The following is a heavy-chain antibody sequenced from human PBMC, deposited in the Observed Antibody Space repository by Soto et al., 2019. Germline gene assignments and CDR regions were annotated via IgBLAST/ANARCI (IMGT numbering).Heavy chain of an antibody. CDR3: ARDPRGNDYIWGSYRDY. V-gene: IGHV1-18*01. CDR2: ISVYNGNT. J-gene: IGHJ4*02. CDR1: GYTFTSYG. D-gene: IGHD3-16*02. Sequence: ASVKVSCKASGYTFTSYGISWVRQAPGQGLEWMGWISVYNGNTNYAQKLQGRVTMTTDTSTGTAYMELRSLRSDDTAVYYCARDPRGNDYIWGSYRDYWGQGTLVTVSS.